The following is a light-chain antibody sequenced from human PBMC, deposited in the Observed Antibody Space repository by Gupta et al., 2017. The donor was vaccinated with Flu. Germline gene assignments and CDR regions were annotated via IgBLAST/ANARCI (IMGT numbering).Light chain of an antibody. CDR2: ATS. V-gene: IGKV1-39*01. CDR3: QQSDSIPRT. CDR1: QSISKY. Sequence: DIKMTQSPSSLSAPIGDRVTVTYRASQSISKYLNWYQQRPGKAPKLLIYATSTLQSGVPSRFSGSGSGTDFTLTIDSLQPEDFATYICQQSDSIPRTFGPGTEVDVK. J-gene: IGKJ3*01.